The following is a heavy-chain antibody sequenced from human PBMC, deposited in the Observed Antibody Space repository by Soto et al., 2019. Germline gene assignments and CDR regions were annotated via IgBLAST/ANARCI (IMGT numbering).Heavy chain of an antibody. CDR3: ARALLGTYYYDSSGYMNRYYFDY. CDR2: MNPNSGNT. J-gene: IGHJ4*02. V-gene: IGHV1-8*01. D-gene: IGHD3-22*01. Sequence: ASVKVSCKASGYTFTSYDINWVRQATGQGLEWMGWMNPNSGNTGCAQKFQGRVTMTRNTSISTAYMELSSLRSEDTAVYYCARALLGTYYYDSSGYMNRYYFDYWGQGTLVTVSS. CDR1: GYTFTSYD.